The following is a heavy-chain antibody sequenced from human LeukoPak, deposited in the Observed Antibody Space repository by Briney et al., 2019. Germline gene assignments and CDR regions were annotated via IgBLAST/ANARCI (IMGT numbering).Heavy chain of an antibody. CDR3: ARAPAGYSSSWYVLDY. Sequence: SETLSLTCTVSGGSISSYYWSWIRQPPGKGLEWIGYIYYSGSTNYNPPLKSRVTISVDTSKNQFSLKLSSVTAADTAVYYCARAPAGYSSSWYVLDYWGQGTLVTVSS. D-gene: IGHD6-13*01. CDR1: GGSISSYY. J-gene: IGHJ4*02. V-gene: IGHV4-59*01. CDR2: IYYSGST.